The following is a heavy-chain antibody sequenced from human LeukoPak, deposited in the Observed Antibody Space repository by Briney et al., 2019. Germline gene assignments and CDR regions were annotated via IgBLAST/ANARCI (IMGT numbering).Heavy chain of an antibody. CDR2: IYTSGST. CDR1: GGSISSYY. V-gene: IGHV4-4*07. D-gene: IGHD5-24*01. Sequence: SETLSLTCTVSGGSISSYYWSWIRQPAGKGLEWIGRIYTSGSTNCNPSLKSRVTMSVDTSKNQFSLKLSSVTAADTAVYYCARDHPPEDGYNSWYFDYWGQGTLVTVSS. CDR3: ARDHPPEDGYNSWYFDY. J-gene: IGHJ4*02.